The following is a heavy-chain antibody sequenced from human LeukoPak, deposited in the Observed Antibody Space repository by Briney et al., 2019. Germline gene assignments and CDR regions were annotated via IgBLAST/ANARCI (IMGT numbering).Heavy chain of an antibody. CDR1: GYTFTSYD. V-gene: IGHV1-8*01. CDR2: MNPNSGNT. J-gene: IGHJ6*03. CDR3: ARARRGDGYNYDYYYYMDV. D-gene: IGHD5-24*01. Sequence: ASVKVSCKASGYTFTSYDINWVRQATGQGLEWMGWMNPNSGNTGYAQKFQGRVTMTRNTSISTAYMELSSLRSEDTAVYYCARARRGDGYNYDYYYYMDVWGKGTTVTISS.